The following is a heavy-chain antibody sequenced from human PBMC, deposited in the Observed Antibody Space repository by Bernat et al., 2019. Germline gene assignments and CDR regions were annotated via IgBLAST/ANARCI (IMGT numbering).Heavy chain of an antibody. D-gene: IGHD3-10*01. CDR2: ISGSGDAT. Sequence: EVQLLESGGGLVQPGGSLRISCEASGFSFSSYAMSWVRQAPGKGLEWVSSISGSGDATYYADSVEGRFTVSRDSSKNTLYLQMNSLRVDDTAVYYCTRDVRGSGNYGWFDHWGQGTLVTVST. CDR1: GFSFSSYA. V-gene: IGHV3-23*01. CDR3: TRDVRGSGNYGWFDH. J-gene: IGHJ5*02.